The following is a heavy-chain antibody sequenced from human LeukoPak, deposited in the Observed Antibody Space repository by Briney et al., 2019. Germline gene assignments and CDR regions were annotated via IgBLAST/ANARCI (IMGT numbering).Heavy chain of an antibody. J-gene: IGHJ4*02. V-gene: IGHV3-30*02. Sequence: GGSLRLSCAASGFVFSSYGIHWVRQAPGKGLEWVAFIRFDGSTTYYAESVKGRFTVSRDNSKFTAYLQVNSLKAEDTAVYYCSKESNYDSSGYFNWGQGTLVTVS. CDR3: SKESNYDSSGYFN. CDR2: IRFDGSTT. CDR1: GFVFSSYG. D-gene: IGHD3-22*01.